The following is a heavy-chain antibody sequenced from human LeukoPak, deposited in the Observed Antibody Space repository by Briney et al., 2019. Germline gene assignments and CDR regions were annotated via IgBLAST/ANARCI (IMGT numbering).Heavy chain of an antibody. V-gene: IGHV1-69*05. Sequence: GASVKVSCKASGGTFSSYAISWVRQALGQGLEWMGGIIPIFGTANHAQKFQGRVTITTDESTSTAYMELSSLRSEDTAVYYCARSKKHDFWSGYYSETYYYYYMDVWGKGTTVTVSS. J-gene: IGHJ6*03. CDR2: IIPIFGTA. D-gene: IGHD3-3*01. CDR3: ARSKKHDFWSGYYSETYYYYYMDV. CDR1: GGTFSSYA.